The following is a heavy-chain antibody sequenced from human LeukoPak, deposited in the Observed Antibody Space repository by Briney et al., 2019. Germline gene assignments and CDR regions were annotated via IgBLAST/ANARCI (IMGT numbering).Heavy chain of an antibody. D-gene: IGHD3-3*01. CDR3: ARPGDLLEWLSDYFDY. J-gene: IGHJ4*02. V-gene: IGHV3-74*01. CDR2: INTDGSST. CDR1: GFTFSSYW. Sequence: GGSLRLSCAASGFTFSSYWMHWVRQAPGKGLVWVSRINTDGSSTSYEDSVKGRFTISRDNAKNTLYLQMNSLRAEDTAVYYCARPGDLLEWLSDYFDYWGQGTLVTVSS.